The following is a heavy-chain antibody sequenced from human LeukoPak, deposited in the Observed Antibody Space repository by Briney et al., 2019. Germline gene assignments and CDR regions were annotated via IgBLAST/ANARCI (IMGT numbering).Heavy chain of an antibody. V-gene: IGHV1-8*01. D-gene: IGHD5-12*01. CDR2: MNPKGGDT. CDR1: GYTFTNYE. J-gene: IGHJ4*02. CDR3: ARGGDSIRGYSGYQN. Sequence: GASVKVSCQASGYTFTNYEIQWVRQATGQGPEWMGWMNPKGGDTGYAQKFQGRVAMTRDTSISTAYMELRSLRFEDTAVYYCARGGDSIRGYSGYQNWGQGTQVTVSS.